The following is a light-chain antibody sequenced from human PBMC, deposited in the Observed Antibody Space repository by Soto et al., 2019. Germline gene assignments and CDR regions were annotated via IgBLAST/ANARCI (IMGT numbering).Light chain of an antibody. CDR2: DVS. CDR3: QQLNSYPPLT. Sequence: EIVLTQSPATLSLSPGERGTLSWRASESVTNYLAWYQQKPGQAPRLLVYDVSNRATGIPARFSGSGSGTHFTLTISSLQPEDFATYYCQQLNSYPPLTFGGGTKVDIK. CDR1: ESVTNY. J-gene: IGKJ4*01. V-gene: IGKV3-11*01.